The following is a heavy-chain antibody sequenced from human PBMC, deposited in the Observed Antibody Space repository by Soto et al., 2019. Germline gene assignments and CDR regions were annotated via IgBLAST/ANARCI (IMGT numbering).Heavy chain of an antibody. CDR1: GGTFSSYA. Sequence: ASVKVSCKASGGTFSSYAISWVRQAPGQGLEWMGGIIPIFGTANYAQKFQGRVTITADESTSTAYMELSSLRSEDTAVYYCATGYCSGGSCYLYFDYWGQGTLVTVSS. J-gene: IGHJ4*02. CDR3: ATGYCSGGSCYLYFDY. V-gene: IGHV1-69*13. D-gene: IGHD2-15*01. CDR2: IIPIFGTA.